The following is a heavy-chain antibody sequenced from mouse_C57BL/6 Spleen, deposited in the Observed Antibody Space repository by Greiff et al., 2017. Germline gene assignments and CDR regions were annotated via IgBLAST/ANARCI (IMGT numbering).Heavy chain of an antibody. Sequence: QVQLQQSGAELARPGASVKLSCKASGYTFTSYGISWVKQRPGQGLEWIGEIYPRSGNTYYNEKFKGKATLTADKSSSTAYMELRSLTSEDSAVYFCARSYYGSSYDAMDYWGQGTSVTVSS. CDR2: IYPRSGNT. D-gene: IGHD1-1*01. CDR3: ARSYYGSSYDAMDY. V-gene: IGHV1-81*01. J-gene: IGHJ4*01. CDR1: GYTFTSYG.